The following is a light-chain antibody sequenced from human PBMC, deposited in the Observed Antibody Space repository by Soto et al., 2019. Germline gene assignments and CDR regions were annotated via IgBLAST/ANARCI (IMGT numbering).Light chain of an antibody. CDR2: AAS. CDR3: QQLTSYPRST. Sequence: AIRMTQCPSPLSASARDRVTITFRPSQDISSYLAWYQQKPGKAPKLVIYAASTLQTGVPSRFSGSGSGTEFTLTISSLQPEDFATYHCQQLTSYPRSTFGQGTRLEIK. V-gene: IGKV1-8*01. J-gene: IGKJ5*01. CDR1: QDISSY.